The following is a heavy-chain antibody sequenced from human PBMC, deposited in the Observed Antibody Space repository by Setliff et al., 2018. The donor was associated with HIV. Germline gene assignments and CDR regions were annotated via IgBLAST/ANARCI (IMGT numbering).Heavy chain of an antibody. Sequence: SETLSLTCAVYGGSFSDYYWTWIRQSPGKGLEWIGEINHSGSTNYNPSLKSRVTVSVDTSKNQFSLKLTSVTASDTAVYYCARGISGPTPPGVKGFHHWGQGTLVTVSS. CDR2: INHSGST. V-gene: IGHV4-34*01. CDR3: ARGISGPTPPGVKGFHH. CDR1: GGSFSDYY. J-gene: IGHJ1*01. D-gene: IGHD3-3*01.